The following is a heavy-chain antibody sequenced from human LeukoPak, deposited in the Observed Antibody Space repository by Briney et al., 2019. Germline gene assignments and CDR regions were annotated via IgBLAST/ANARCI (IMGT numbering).Heavy chain of an antibody. CDR1: GFTFRSYA. Sequence: GGSLRLSCAASGFTFRSYALSWVRQAPGKGLEWVSDISGSGGSTYYADSVKGRFTISRDNSKNTMYLQLNSLRAADTAVYYCAKRIQSAMAMGYWGQGTLVPVSS. CDR3: AKRIQSAMAMGY. J-gene: IGHJ4*02. V-gene: IGHV3-23*01. CDR2: ISGSGGST. D-gene: IGHD5-18*01.